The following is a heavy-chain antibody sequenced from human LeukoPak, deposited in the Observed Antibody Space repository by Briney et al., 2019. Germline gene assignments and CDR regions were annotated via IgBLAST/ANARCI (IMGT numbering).Heavy chain of an antibody. V-gene: IGHV3-30*01. CDR2: ISYDGSNK. CDR3: ARDRLAYCGGDCYPGDY. D-gene: IGHD2-21*02. J-gene: IGHJ4*02. CDR1: GFTFSNYA. Sequence: PGRSLRLSCAASGFTFSNYAMHWVRQAPGKGLEWVAVISYDGSNKYYADSVKGRFIISRDNSKNTLYLQMNSLRAEDTAVYYCARDRLAYCGGDCYPGDYWGQGTLVTVSS.